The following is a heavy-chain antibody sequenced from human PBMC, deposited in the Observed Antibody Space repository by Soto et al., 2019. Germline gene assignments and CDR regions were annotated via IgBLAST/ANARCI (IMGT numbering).Heavy chain of an antibody. CDR3: AGGAPPSGYSYGWVYYYYYGMDV. D-gene: IGHD5-18*01. CDR1: GYTFTSYD. J-gene: IGHJ6*02. CDR2: LNPNSGNT. Sequence: ASVKVSCKASGYTFTSYDINWLRQATGQGLEWMGWLNPNSGNTAYAQKFQGRVTMTRNTSISTADMELSSLRPEDTAVYYCAGGAPPSGYSYGWVYYYYYGMDVWGQGTTVTVSS. V-gene: IGHV1-8*01.